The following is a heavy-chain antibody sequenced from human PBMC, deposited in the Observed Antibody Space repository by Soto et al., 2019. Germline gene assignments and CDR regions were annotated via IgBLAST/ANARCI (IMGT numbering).Heavy chain of an antibody. V-gene: IGHV1-18*01. D-gene: IGHD2-8*01. J-gene: IGHJ6*02. CDR1: GYTFTSYG. CDR2: ISAYNGNT. Sequence: QVQLVQSGAEVKKPGASVKVSCKASGYTFTSYGISWVRQAPGQGLEWMGWISAYNGNTNYAQKLQGRVTMTTDTSTSTAYMELRSLRSDDSAVYYCARDLCTNGVCYLPSYGMDVWGQGTTVTVSS. CDR3: ARDLCTNGVCYLPSYGMDV.